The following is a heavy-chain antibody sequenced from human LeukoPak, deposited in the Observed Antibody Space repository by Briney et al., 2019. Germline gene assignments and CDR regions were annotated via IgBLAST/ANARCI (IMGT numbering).Heavy chain of an antibody. CDR1: GGSISSYY. Sequence: SETLSLTCTVSGGSISSYYWSWIRQPPGKGLEWIGYIYYSGSTNYNPSLKSRVTISVDTSKNQFSLKLSSVTAADTAVYYCARDTTIFGGFDYWGQGTLVTVSS. CDR3: ARDTTIFGGFDY. V-gene: IGHV4-59*01. CDR2: IYYSGST. D-gene: IGHD3-3*01. J-gene: IGHJ4*02.